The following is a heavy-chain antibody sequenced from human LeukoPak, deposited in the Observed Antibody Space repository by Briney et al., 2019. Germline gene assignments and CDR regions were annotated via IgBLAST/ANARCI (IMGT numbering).Heavy chain of an antibody. CDR3: AKRWAVAGTGRYYYYYYGMDV. Sequence: SETLSLTCTVSGDSISSSNYYCGWIRQPPGRGLEWIGSIFYSGSTYYNPSLRSRVTISVDTSKNQFSLKVTSVTAADTAVYYCAKRWAVAGTGRYYYYYYGMDVWGQGTTVTVSS. J-gene: IGHJ6*02. CDR1: GDSISSSNYY. V-gene: IGHV4-39*01. D-gene: IGHD6-19*01. CDR2: IFYSGST.